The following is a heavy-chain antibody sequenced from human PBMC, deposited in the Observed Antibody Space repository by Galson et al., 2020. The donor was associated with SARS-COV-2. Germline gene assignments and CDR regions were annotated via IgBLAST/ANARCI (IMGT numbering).Heavy chain of an antibody. V-gene: IGHV3-48*03. J-gene: IGHJ6*02. Sequence: GGSLRLSCAASGFTFSSYEMNWVRQAPGKGLEWVSYISSSGSTIYYADSVKGRFTISRDNAKNSLYLQMNSLRAEDTAVYYCAREPNRIQLWLRRTYYGMDVWGQGTTVTVSS. CDR2: ISSSGSTI. CDR1: GFTFSSYE. D-gene: IGHD5-18*01. CDR3: AREPNRIQLWLRRTYYGMDV.